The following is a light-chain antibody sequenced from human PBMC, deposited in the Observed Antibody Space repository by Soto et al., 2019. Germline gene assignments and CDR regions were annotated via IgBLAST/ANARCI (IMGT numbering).Light chain of an antibody. Sequence: EIVLTQSPATLSLSPGERGTLSCRASQSVSSYLAWYQQKPGQAPRLLIYGASSRATGFPDRFSGSGSGTDFTLTISRLEPEDFAVYYCQQYGSSPRTFGQGTKV. CDR2: GAS. J-gene: IGKJ1*01. V-gene: IGKV3-20*01. CDR3: QQYGSSPRT. CDR1: QSVSSY.